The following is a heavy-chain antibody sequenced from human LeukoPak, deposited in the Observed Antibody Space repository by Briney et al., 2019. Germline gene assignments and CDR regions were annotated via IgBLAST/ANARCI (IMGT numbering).Heavy chain of an antibody. CDR3: ARALRIAAAGPYQSAFDV. D-gene: IGHD6-25*01. CDR2: IDGSSSTT. CDR1: GFTFSSYS. J-gene: IGHJ3*01. V-gene: IGHV3-48*02. Sequence: GGSLRLSCAASGFTFSSYSMNWVRQAPGKGLEWVSYIDGSSSTTYYADSVEGRFTISRDNAKNSLSLQMNSVRDDDTAVYYCARALRIAAAGPYQSAFDVWGQGTTVTVSS.